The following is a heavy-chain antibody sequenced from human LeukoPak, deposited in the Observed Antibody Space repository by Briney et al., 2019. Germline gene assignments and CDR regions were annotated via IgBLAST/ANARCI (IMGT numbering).Heavy chain of an antibody. CDR3: ANWNYVGKGKNWFDP. V-gene: IGHV4-34*01. Sequence: SETLSLTCAVYGGSFSGYYWSWIRQPPGKGLEWIGEINHSGSTNYNPSLKSRVTISVDTSKNQFSLKLSSVTAADTAVYYCANWNYVGKGKNWFDPWGQGTLVTVSS. CDR1: GGSFSGYY. D-gene: IGHD1-7*01. CDR2: INHSGST. J-gene: IGHJ5*02.